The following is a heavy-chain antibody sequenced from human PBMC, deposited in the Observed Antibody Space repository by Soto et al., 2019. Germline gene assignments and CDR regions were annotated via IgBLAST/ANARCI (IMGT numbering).Heavy chain of an antibody. Sequence: GASVKVAWKGAGYAFTSYYMHLVRQAPGQGLEWMGIINPSGGSTSYAQKFQGRVTMTRDTSTSTVYMELSSLRSEDTAVYYCARTEHCSSTSCYARNWFDPWGQGTLVTVSS. CDR3: ARTEHCSSTSCYARNWFDP. CDR2: INPSGGST. D-gene: IGHD2-2*01. CDR1: GYAFTSYY. J-gene: IGHJ5*02. V-gene: IGHV1-46*01.